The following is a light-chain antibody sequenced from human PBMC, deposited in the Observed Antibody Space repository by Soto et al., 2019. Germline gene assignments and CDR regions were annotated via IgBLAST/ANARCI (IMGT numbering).Light chain of an antibody. CDR3: QQCNNWPQWT. CDR2: DAS. Sequence: DIQMTQSPSTLSATAGDRVTITCRASQSISSWLAWYQHKPGKAPKLLIYDASNLDSGVPSRFSGSGSGTDFTLTISSLEPEDFAVYYCQQCNNWPQWTFGQGTKVEIK. CDR1: QSISSW. J-gene: IGKJ1*01. V-gene: IGKV1-5*01.